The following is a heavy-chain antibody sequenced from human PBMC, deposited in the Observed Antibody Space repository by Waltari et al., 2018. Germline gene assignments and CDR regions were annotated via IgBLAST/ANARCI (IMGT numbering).Heavy chain of an antibody. J-gene: IGHJ4*02. D-gene: IGHD6-13*01. V-gene: IGHV3-30*18. Sequence: QVQLVESGGGVVQPGRSLRLSCAAAGFTFCSSGMPWVRTPQGKGLEWVAVIWDDGSNKYYADSVKGRFTISRDNSKNTLYLQMNSLRAEDTAMYYCAKDLSSSWRLGYFDYWGQGTLVTVSS. CDR3: AKDLSSSWRLGYFDY. CDR1: GFTFCSSG. CDR2: IWDDGSNK.